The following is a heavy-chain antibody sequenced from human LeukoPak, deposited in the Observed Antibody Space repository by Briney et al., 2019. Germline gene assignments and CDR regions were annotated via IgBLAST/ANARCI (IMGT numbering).Heavy chain of an antibody. V-gene: IGHV4-34*01. CDR1: GGSFSGYY. CDR3: ARGGRHYYYYYYMDV. J-gene: IGHJ6*03. Sequence: SETLSLTCAVYGGSFSGYYWSWIRQPPGKGLEWMGEINHSGSTNYNPSLKSRVAISVVTSKNQFSLKLSSVTAADTAVYYCARGGRHYYYYYYMDVWGKGTTVTVSS. D-gene: IGHD3-10*01. CDR2: INHSGST.